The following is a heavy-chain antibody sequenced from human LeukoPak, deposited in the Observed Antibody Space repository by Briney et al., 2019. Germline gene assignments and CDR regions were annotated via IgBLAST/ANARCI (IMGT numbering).Heavy chain of an antibody. J-gene: IGHJ4*02. Sequence: NSGGSLRLSCAASGFTFSDYYMSWIRQAPGKGLEWVSYISSSSSYTNYADSVKGRFTISRDNAKNSLYLQMNSLRAEDTAVYYCTRGVATKPIDYWGQGTLVIVSS. CDR1: GFTFSDYY. CDR2: ISSSSSYT. D-gene: IGHD5-12*01. CDR3: TRGVATKPIDY. V-gene: IGHV3-11*06.